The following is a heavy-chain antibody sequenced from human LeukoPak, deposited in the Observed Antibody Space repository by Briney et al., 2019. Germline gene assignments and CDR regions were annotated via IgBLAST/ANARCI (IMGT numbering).Heavy chain of an antibody. Sequence: SENLSLTCTVSGGSISSYYWSWIRQPPGKGLEWIGYIYYSGSTNYNPSLKSRVTISVDTSKNQFSLKLSSVTAADTAVYYCARATAMVRGYNWFDPWGQGTLVTVSS. D-gene: IGHD3-10*01. CDR1: GGSISSYY. CDR2: IYYSGST. CDR3: ARATAMVRGYNWFDP. V-gene: IGHV4-59*01. J-gene: IGHJ5*02.